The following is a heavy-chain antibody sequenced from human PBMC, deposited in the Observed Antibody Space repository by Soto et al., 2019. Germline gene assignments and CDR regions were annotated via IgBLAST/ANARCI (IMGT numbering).Heavy chain of an antibody. D-gene: IGHD2-8*01. CDR1: GFTFSSYA. CDR3: ARGGKYCTNGVCSFYGMDV. V-gene: IGHV3-23*01. Sequence: PGGSLRLSCAASGFTFSSYAMSWVRQAPGKGLEWVSAISGSGGSTYYADSVKGRFTISRDNSKNTLYLQMNSLRAEDTAVYYCARGGKYCTNGVCSFYGMDVWGQGTTVTVS. J-gene: IGHJ6*02. CDR2: ISGSGGST.